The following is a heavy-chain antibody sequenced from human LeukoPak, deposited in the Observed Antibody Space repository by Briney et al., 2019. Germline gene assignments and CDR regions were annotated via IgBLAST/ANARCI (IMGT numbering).Heavy chain of an antibody. V-gene: IGHV1-2*02. D-gene: IGHD3-10*01. CDR3: APSGRGGPYYFDY. J-gene: IGHJ4*02. CDR1: GYTFTSYG. Sequence: APVKVSCKASGYTFTSYGISWVRQAPGQGLEWMGWINPNSGGTNYAQKFQGRVTMTRDTSISTAYMELSRLRSDDTAVYYCAPSGRGGPYYFDYWGQGTLVTVSS. CDR2: INPNSGGT.